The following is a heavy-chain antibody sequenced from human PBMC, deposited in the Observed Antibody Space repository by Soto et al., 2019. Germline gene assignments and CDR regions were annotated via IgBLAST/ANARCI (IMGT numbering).Heavy chain of an antibody. CDR1: GFTLSNNW. Sequence: QTGGSLRLSCVASGFTLSNNWMHWVRQVPGEGLVWVSRINSDGRTRSYADSVRGRFTISRDNAKNTVYLQMNSLRTEDTAVYYCARADSIGYYYVKAFDIWGQGTMVTVSS. J-gene: IGHJ3*02. V-gene: IGHV3-74*01. D-gene: IGHD3-22*01. CDR3: ARADSIGYYYVKAFDI. CDR2: INSDGRTR.